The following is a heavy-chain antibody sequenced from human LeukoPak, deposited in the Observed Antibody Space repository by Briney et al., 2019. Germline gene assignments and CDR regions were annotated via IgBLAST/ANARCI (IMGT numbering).Heavy chain of an antibody. CDR3: AAAGRGSLDY. J-gene: IGHJ4*02. V-gene: IGHV3-74*01. Sequence: GGSLRLSCAASGFTLSSFWMHWVRQAPGKGLEWVSRNSSDGSSTNYADSVKGRFAISRDAAKNTLFLQINSLRAEDTAVYFCAAAGRGSLDYWGQGTLVTVSS. CDR2: NSSDGSST. CDR1: GFTLSSFW. D-gene: IGHD3-16*01.